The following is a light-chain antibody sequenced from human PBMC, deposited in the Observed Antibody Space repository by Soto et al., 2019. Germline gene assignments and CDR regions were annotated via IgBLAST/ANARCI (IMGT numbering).Light chain of an antibody. J-gene: IGKJ1*01. V-gene: IGKV2-28*01. CDR3: MQTLQTPRT. Sequence: DIVMTQSPLSLPVTPGEPASISCRSSQSLLHSNGYNYLDWYLQKPGQSPQLLIYLGSNRASGVPDRFSGSASGTDFTLKINSVEAEAVGVYYCMQTLQTPRTFGQGTKVEIK. CDR1: QSLLHSNGYNY. CDR2: LGS.